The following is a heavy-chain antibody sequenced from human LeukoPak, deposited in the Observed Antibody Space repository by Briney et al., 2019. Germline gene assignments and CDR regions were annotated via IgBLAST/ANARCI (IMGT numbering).Heavy chain of an antibody. V-gene: IGHV3-21*01. CDR3: ARDQGGGHPYDAFDI. J-gene: IGHJ3*02. D-gene: IGHD3-16*01. CDR2: ISSSSSYI. CDR1: GFTFSSYS. Sequence: GGPLRLSCAASGFTFSSYSMNWVRQAPGKGLEWVSSISSSSSYIYYPDSVKGRFTISRDNAKNSLYLQMNGLRAEDTAVYYCARDQGGGHPYDAFDIWGQGAMVTVSS.